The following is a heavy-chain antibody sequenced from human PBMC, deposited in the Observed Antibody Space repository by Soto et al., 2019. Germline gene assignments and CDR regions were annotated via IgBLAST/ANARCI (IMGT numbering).Heavy chain of an antibody. CDR2: MNPNIVNT. V-gene: IGHV1-8*01. D-gene: IGHD3-16*01. CDR3: ARLKQDYPVA. CDR1: GYTFTSYD. Sequence: QVQLVQSGAEVKKPGASVKVSCKASGYTFTSYDITWVRLPTGKGLERRGWMNPNIVNTAYAQKFQGRVTMTRNISISTAYLELSSLRSEDTAVYYCARLKQDYPVACVQGTLGTGSS. J-gene: IGHJ5*02.